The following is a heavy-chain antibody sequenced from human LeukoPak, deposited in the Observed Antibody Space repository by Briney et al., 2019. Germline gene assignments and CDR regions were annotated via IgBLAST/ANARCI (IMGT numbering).Heavy chain of an antibody. D-gene: IGHD3-22*01. J-gene: IGHJ3*02. CDR3: AKVIGGSSGYYYTWSSAFDI. CDR1: GFTFSSYA. CDR2: ISGSGGST. V-gene: IGHV3-23*01. Sequence: GGSLRLSCAASGFTFSSYAMSWVRQAPGKGLEWVSAISGSGGSTYYADSVKGRFTISRDNSKNTLYLQMNSLRAEDTAVYYCAKVIGGSSGYYYTWSSAFDIWGQGTMVTVSS.